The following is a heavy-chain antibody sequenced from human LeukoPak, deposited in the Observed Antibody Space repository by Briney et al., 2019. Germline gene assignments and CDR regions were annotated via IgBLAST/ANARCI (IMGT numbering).Heavy chain of an antibody. J-gene: IGHJ6*03. CDR1: GYTFTGYY. D-gene: IGHD2-2*02. Sequence: RASVKVSCKASGYTFTGYYMHWVRQAPGQGLEWMGWINPNSGGTNYAQKFQGWVTMTRDTSISTAYMELSRLRSDDTAVYYCARGWGDIVVVPAAINYYYMDVWGKGTTVTVSS. CDR3: ARGWGDIVVVPAAINYYYMDV. V-gene: IGHV1-2*04. CDR2: INPNSGGT.